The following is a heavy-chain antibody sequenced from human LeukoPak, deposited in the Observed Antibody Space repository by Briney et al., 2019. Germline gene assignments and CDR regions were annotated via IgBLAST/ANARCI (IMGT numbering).Heavy chain of an antibody. CDR3: ARRSYYYDSSGYWFDP. CDR1: GYSFTSYW. CDR2: IYPGDSDT. Sequence: GESLKISCKGSGYSFTSYWIGWVRQMPGKGLEWMGIIYPGDSDTRYSPSFQGQVTISADKSISTAYLQWSSLKASDTAMYYCARRSYYYDSSGYWFDPWAREPWSPSPQ. V-gene: IGHV5-51*01. D-gene: IGHD3-22*01. J-gene: IGHJ5*02.